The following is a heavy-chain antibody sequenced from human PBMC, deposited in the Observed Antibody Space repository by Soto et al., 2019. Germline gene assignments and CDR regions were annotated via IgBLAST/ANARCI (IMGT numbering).Heavy chain of an antibody. D-gene: IGHD5-18*01. V-gene: IGHV4-31*03. J-gene: IGHJ4*02. CDR3: AIDTPRGYSYGAFDY. CDR2: IYYSGST. Sequence: QVQLQESGPGLVKPSQTLSLTCTVSGGSISSGGYYWSWIRQHPGKGLEWIGYIYYSGSTYYNPSLKVRVTISVDTSKKPFSLKLSSVTAADTAFDYCAIDTPRGYSYGAFDYWGQGTLVTVSS. CDR1: GGSISSGGYY.